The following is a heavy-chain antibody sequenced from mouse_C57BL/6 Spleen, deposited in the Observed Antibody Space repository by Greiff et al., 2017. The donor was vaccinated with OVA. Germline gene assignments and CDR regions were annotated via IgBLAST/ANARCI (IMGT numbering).Heavy chain of an antibody. CDR3: TRRSTGAYAMDY. V-gene: IGHV1-5*01. D-gene: IGHD4-1*02. J-gene: IGHJ4*01. Sequence: EVQLQQSGTVLARPGASVKMSCKTSGYTFTSYWMHWVKQRPGQGLEWIGAIYPGNSDTSYNQKFKGKAKLTAVTSASTAYMELSSLTNEDSAVYYCTRRSTGAYAMDYWGQGTSVTVSS. CDR2: IYPGNSDT. CDR1: GYTFTSYW.